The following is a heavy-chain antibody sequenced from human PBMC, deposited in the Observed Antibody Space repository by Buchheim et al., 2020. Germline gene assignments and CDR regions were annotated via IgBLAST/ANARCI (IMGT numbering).Heavy chain of an antibody. J-gene: IGHJ6*02. CDR1: GFTVSSNY. CDR2: IYSGGST. Sequence: EVQLVESGGGLVQPGGSLRLSCAASGFTVSSNYMSWVRQAPGKGLEWVSVIYSGGSTYYADSVKGRFTISSDNSKNTLYLHMNSLRAEDTAVYYCARGSLELLYYGMDVWGQGTT. D-gene: IGHD1-26*01. CDR3: ARGSLELLYYGMDV. V-gene: IGHV3-66*02.